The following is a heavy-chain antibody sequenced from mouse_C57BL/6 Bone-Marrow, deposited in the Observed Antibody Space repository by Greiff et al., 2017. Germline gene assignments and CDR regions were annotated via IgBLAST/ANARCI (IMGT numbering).Heavy chain of an antibody. J-gene: IGHJ2*01. CDR2: IDPEIGDT. V-gene: IGHV14-4*01. D-gene: IGHD2-3*01. CDR3: SSFDGNYFDF. Sequence: VQLQQSGAELVRPGASVKLSCTASGFNIKDDYIHWVKQRPEQGLEWIGWIDPEIGDTEYASKFPGKATIPSATSSNTAYLQLSSLTSEDTAVYYCSSFDGNYFDFWGQGTPLTVAS. CDR1: GFNIKDDY.